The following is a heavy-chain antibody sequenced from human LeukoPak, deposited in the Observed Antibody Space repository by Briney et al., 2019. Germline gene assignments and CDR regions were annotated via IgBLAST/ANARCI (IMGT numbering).Heavy chain of an antibody. CDR3: ARDLIVVECAFDI. Sequence: GGSLRLSCAGSGFTFSSYSMNWVRQAPGKGLEWVSSISSSSSYIYYADSVKGRFTTSRDNAKNSLYLQMNSLRAEDTAVYYCARDLIVVECAFDIWGQGTMVTVSS. CDR1: GFTFSSYS. CDR2: ISSSSSYI. D-gene: IGHD3-22*01. V-gene: IGHV3-21*01. J-gene: IGHJ3*02.